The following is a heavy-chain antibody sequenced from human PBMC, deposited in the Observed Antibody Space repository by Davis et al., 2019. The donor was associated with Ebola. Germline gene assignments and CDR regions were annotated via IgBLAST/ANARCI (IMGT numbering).Heavy chain of an antibody. CDR3: ARANPLSGYSFDY. CDR2: INSDGSST. J-gene: IGHJ4*02. V-gene: IGHV3-74*01. Sequence: GESLKISCAASGFTFSSYSMNWVRQAPGKGLVWVSRINSDGSSTSYADSVKGRFTISRDNAKNTLYLQMNSLRAEDTAVYYCARANPLSGYSFDYWGQGTLVTVSS. CDR1: GFTFSSYS. D-gene: IGHD2/OR15-2a*01.